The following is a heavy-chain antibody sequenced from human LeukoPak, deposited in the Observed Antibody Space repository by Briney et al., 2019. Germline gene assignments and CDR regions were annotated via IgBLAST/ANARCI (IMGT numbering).Heavy chain of an antibody. CDR1: GFTFSSYA. J-gene: IGHJ4*02. D-gene: IGHD2-2*01. CDR3: ARTDCSSTSCRAPPDY. V-gene: IGHV3-30*14. Sequence: GRSLRLSCAASGFTFSSYAMHWVRQAPGKGLEWVAAISYDGSNKYYADSVKGRFTISRDNSKNTLYLQMNSLRAEDTAVYYCARTDCSSTSCRAPPDYWGQGTLVTVSS. CDR2: ISYDGSNK.